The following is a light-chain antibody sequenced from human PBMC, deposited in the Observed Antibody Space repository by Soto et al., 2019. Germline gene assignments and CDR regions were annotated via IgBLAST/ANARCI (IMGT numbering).Light chain of an antibody. J-gene: IGKJ4*01. V-gene: IGKV1-5*03. CDR1: QSISSW. CDR2: KAS. Sequence: DIQMTQSPSTLSASVGDRVTITCRASQSISSWLAWFQQKPGKAPNLLFYKASSLESGVPSRFSGSASGTEFTLTISSLPPDEFATYYCQQYNSYPLTFGGGTKVEIK. CDR3: QQYNSYPLT.